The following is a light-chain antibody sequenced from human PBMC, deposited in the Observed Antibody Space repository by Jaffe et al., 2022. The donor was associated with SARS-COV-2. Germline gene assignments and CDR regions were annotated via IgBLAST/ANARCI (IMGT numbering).Light chain of an antibody. CDR3: MQSLQTPLT. CDR2: LGS. V-gene: IGKV2-28*01. J-gene: IGKJ5*01. CDR1: QSLLHSNGYNY. Sequence: DIVMTQSPLSLPVTPGEPASISCRSSQSLLHSNGYNYLDWYLQKPGQSPQLLIYLGSNRASGVPDRFSGSGSGTDFTLRISAVETEDVGIYYCMQSLQTPLTFGQGTRLDIK.